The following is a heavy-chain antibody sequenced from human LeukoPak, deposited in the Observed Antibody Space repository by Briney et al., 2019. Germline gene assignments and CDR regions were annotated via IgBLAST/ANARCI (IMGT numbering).Heavy chain of an antibody. CDR1: GDSISSSIYY. J-gene: IGHJ5*02. Sequence: SETLSLTCTVSGDSISSSIYYWGWIRQPPGKGLEWIGTIYYSGSTYYNPSLKSRVTVSIDTSKNQFSLKLSSVTAADTAVYYCARERDGSITRGWFDPWGQGTLVTVSS. CDR2: IYYSGST. CDR3: ARERDGSITRGWFDP. V-gene: IGHV4-39*07. D-gene: IGHD5-24*01.